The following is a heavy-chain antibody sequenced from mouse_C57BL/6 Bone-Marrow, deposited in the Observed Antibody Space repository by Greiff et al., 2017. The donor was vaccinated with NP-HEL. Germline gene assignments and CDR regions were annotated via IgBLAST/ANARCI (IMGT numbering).Heavy chain of an antibody. V-gene: IGHV1-69*01. D-gene: IGHD1-1*01. CDR1: GYTFTSYW. Sequence: QVQLQQPGAELVMPGASVKLSCKASGYTFTSYWMHWVKQRPGQGLEWIGEIDPSDSYTNYNQKFKGKSTLTVDKSSSTAYMQLSSLTSEDSAVYYGACLLRSPAWFAYWGQGTLVTVSA. J-gene: IGHJ3*01. CDR2: IDPSDSYT. CDR3: ACLLRSPAWFAY.